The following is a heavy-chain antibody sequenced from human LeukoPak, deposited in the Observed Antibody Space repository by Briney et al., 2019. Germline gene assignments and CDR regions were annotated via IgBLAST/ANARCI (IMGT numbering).Heavy chain of an antibody. Sequence: GGSLRHSCAASGFTFSSYSMNWVRQAPGKGLEWVSSISSSSSYIYYADSVKGRFTISRDNAKNSLYLQMNSLRAEDTAVYYCARDDILTGQPWNYWGQGTLVTVSS. CDR3: ARDDILTGQPWNY. V-gene: IGHV3-21*01. D-gene: IGHD3-9*01. J-gene: IGHJ4*02. CDR1: GFTFSSYS. CDR2: ISSSSSYI.